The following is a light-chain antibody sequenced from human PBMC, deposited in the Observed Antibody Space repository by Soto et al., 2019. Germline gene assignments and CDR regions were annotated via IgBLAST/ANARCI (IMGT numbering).Light chain of an antibody. Sequence: EIVLTQSPGTLSVSPGERATLSCRASQSVSSNLAWYQQKPGQAPRLLIYGASSRATGIPDRFSGSGFGTEFTLTISRLEPEDFAVYYCQHYDISLFAFGPGTKVDIK. V-gene: IGKV3-20*01. CDR2: GAS. CDR3: QHYDISLFA. CDR1: QSVSSN. J-gene: IGKJ3*01.